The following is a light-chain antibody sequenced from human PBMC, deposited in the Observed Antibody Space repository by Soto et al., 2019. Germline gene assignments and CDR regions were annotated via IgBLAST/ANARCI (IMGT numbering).Light chain of an antibody. J-gene: IGKJ1*01. CDR3: QQYNNWPRT. CDR1: QSVSSN. V-gene: IGKV3-15*01. Sequence: IVRTQSPSTLSVSPWERASLSFMAIQSVSSNLAWYQKKPGQAPRLLIYDSSTRTTGIPARFSGSGSGTEFTLTIDSLQSEDFAVYYCQQYNNWPRTFGQGTKVDI. CDR2: DSS.